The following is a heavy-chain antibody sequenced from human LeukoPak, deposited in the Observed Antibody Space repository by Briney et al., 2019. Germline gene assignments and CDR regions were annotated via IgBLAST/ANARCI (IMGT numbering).Heavy chain of an antibody. J-gene: IGHJ3*02. V-gene: IGHV3-23*01. Sequence: GGSLRLSCAASGFTFSSYGMSWVRQAPGEGLEWVSAISGSGGSTYYADSVKGRFTISRDNSKNTLYLQMNSLRAEDTAVYYCAKEMYYDILTGYYNGDAFDIWGQGTMVTVSS. CDR2: ISGSGGST. CDR1: GFTFSSYG. D-gene: IGHD3-9*01. CDR3: AKEMYYDILTGYYNGDAFDI.